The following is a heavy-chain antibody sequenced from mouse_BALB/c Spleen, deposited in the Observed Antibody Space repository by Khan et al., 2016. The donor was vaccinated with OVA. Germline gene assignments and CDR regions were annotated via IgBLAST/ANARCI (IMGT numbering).Heavy chain of an antibody. CDR3: AREGYSPWFAY. CDR1: GFTIKDYY. Sequence: VQLKQSGAELVRPGALVNLSCKASGFTIKDYYMHWVKQRPEQGLEWIGWIDPENGTTIYDPKFQGKASITSDTSSNTAYLQLSSLTYEDTAVYDCAREGYSPWFAYGGQGTRVTVSA. CDR2: IDPENGTT. J-gene: IGHJ3*01. V-gene: IGHV14-1*02. D-gene: IGHD2-3*01.